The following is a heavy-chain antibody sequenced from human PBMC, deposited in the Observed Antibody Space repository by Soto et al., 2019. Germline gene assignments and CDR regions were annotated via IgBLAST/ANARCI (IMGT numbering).Heavy chain of an antibody. Sequence: EVQLVESGGGLVKPGGSLRLSCAGSGFTFRIHSMSWVRQAPGEGLEWVPSISSSGSNRYYADSVKGRFTISRDNAKNSLYLQMNSLRAEDTAVYYCARTNWHYYDTSGYYHFDYWGQGTLVAVSS. J-gene: IGHJ4*02. CDR2: ISSSGSNR. V-gene: IGHV3-21*01. CDR3: ARTNWHYYDTSGYYHFDY. CDR1: GFTFRIHS. D-gene: IGHD3-22*01.